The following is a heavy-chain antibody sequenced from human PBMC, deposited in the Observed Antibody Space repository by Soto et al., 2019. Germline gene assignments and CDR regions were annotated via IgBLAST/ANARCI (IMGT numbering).Heavy chain of an antibody. V-gene: IGHV3-11*01. D-gene: IGHD6-6*01. J-gene: IGHJ5*02. CDR3: AKGLGFSSSSWFDP. Sequence: VKLVESGGGLVKPGGSLRLSCAASGFIFRDYFMSWFRQAPGKGLEWLSYISTSGDTIEYTDSVQGRFTMSRDNGRNLVYLQMNSLRVDDTAVYYCAKGLGFSSSSWFDPWGQGTLVTVSS. CDR1: GFIFRDYF. CDR2: ISTSGDTI.